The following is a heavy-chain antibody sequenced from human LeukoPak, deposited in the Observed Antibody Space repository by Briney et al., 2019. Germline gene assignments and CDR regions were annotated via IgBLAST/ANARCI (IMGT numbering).Heavy chain of an antibody. V-gene: IGHV1-2*02. D-gene: IGHD6-19*01. CDR1: GYTFTGYY. J-gene: IGHJ6*02. CDR2: INPNSGGT. Sequence: ASVKVSCKASGYTFTGYYMHWVRQAPGQGLEWMGWINPNSGGTNYAPKFQGRVTMTRDTSISTAYMELSRLRSDDTAVYYCAREGSSGWYYYYGMDVWGQGTTVTVSS. CDR3: AREGSSGWYYYYGMDV.